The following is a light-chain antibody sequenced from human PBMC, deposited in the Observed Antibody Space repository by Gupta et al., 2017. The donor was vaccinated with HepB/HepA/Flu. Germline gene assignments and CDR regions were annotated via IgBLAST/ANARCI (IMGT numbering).Light chain of an antibody. CDR2: DVS. CDR3: LQGSFWPYT. Sequence: VLTPSPATLSLSPGERATLSCRASQSVRSYVAWYQQKPGQAPRLLIFDVSSRTSGLPARFSGSGSGTEFTLTISRLEPEDFAVYYCLQGSFWPYTFGQGTXMEI. J-gene: IGKJ2*01. V-gene: IGKV3-11*01. CDR1: QSVRSY.